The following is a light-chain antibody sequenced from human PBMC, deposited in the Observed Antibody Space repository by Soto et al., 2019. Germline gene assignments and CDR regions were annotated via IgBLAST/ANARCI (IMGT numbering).Light chain of an antibody. J-gene: IGLJ1*01. Sequence: QSALTQPASVSGSPGQSITISCTGTSSDVGGYNYVSWYQQHPGKAPKLKIYDVSNRPSGVSNRFSGSKSGNTASLTISGLQAEDEADYYCSSYTSSSTYVFGTGTQLTVL. V-gene: IGLV2-14*01. CDR2: DVS. CDR1: SSDVGGYNY. CDR3: SSYTSSSTYV.